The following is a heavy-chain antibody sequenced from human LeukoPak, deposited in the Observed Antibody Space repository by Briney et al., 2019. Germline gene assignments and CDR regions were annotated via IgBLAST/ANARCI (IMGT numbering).Heavy chain of an antibody. J-gene: IGHJ5*02. Sequence: GASVKVSCKASGYTFTGYYMHWARQAPGQGLEWMGWINPNSGGTNYAQKFQGRVTMTRDTSISTAYMELSRLRSDDTAVYYCARDRYCSSTSCYGEFDPWGQGTLVTVSS. V-gene: IGHV1-2*02. CDR1: GYTFTGYY. CDR2: INPNSGGT. D-gene: IGHD2-2*01. CDR3: ARDRYCSSTSCYGEFDP.